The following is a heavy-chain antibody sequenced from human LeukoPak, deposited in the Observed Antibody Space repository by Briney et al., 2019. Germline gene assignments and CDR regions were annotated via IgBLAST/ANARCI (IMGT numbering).Heavy chain of an antibody. CDR2: IDSNGRT. D-gene: IGHD5-18*01. J-gene: IGHJ3*02. V-gene: IGHV3-66*01. CDR3: ARRERLGYSYGRGTLDI. CDR1: GILVSSNY. Sequence: TGGPVRLLCFACGILVSSNYMLGLPQAPAKGLEWVSFIDSNGRTYYAHSVKGRFTISRDNSRNTLYLQMNSLRVEDTAVYYCARRERLGYSYGRGTLDIWGQGTMVTVSS.